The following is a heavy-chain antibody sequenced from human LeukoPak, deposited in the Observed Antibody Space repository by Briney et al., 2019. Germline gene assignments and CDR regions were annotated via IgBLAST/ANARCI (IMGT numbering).Heavy chain of an antibody. CDR3: ARGIPTDYTTYYDFWSGYNYYYYGMDV. CDR2: INPSGGST. V-gene: IGHV1-46*01. Sequence: GASVKVSCKASGYTFTSYYMHWVRQAPGQGLEWMGIINPSGGSTSYAQKFQGRVTMTRDTSTSTVYMELSSLRSEDTAVYYCARGIPTDYTTYYDFWSGYNYYYYGMDVWGQGTTVTVSS. J-gene: IGHJ6*02. D-gene: IGHD3-3*01. CDR1: GYTFTSYY.